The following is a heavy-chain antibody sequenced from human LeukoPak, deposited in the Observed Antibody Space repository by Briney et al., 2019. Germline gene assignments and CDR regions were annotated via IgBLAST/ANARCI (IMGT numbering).Heavy chain of an antibody. CDR1: GYTFTSYG. D-gene: IGHD4-17*01. V-gene: IGHV1-18*01. CDR2: ISAYNGNT. Sequence: ASVKVSCKASGYTFTSYGISWVRQAPGQGLEWMGWISAYNGNTNYAQKLQGRVTMTTDTSTSTAYMELTRLTYDDTAVYYCARGALDPETVTNYFEYWAQGTLVTVSS. J-gene: IGHJ4*02. CDR3: ARGALDPETVTNYFEY.